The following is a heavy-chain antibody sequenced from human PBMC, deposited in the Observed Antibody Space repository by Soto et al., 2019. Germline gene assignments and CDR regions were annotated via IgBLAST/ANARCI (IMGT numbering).Heavy chain of an antibody. J-gene: IGHJ5*02. D-gene: IGHD3-22*01. CDR2: INAGNGNT. V-gene: IGHV1-3*01. CDR3: ARPGDRSYYYASSGYPTESWFDP. CDR1: GYTFTSYA. Sequence: ASVKVSCKASGYTFTSYAMHWVRQAPGQRLEWMGWINAGNGNTKYSQKFQGRVTITRDTSASTAYMELSSLRSEDTAVYYCARPGDRSYYYASSGYPTESWFDPWGQGTLVTVSS.